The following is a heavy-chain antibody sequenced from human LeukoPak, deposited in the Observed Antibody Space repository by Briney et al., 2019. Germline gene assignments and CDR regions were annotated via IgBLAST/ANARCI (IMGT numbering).Heavy chain of an antibody. J-gene: IGHJ4*02. D-gene: IGHD3-10*01. CDR3: AKVPHYYGSGRFDY. Sequence: GGSLRLSCAVSGLTFSRYAMSWVRQAPGKGLEWVSAISGSGGSTYYADSVKGRFTISRDNSKNTLYLQMNSLRAEDTAVYYCAKVPHYYGSGRFDYWGQGTLVTVSS. V-gene: IGHV3-23*01. CDR1: GLTFSRYA. CDR2: ISGSGGST.